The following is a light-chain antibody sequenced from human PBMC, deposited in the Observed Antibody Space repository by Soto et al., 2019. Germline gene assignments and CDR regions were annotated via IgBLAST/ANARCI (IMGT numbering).Light chain of an antibody. CDR2: GAY. CDR3: LQYGSSLT. CDR1: QSVSSNY. J-gene: IGKJ4*01. Sequence: VVTNSLGTVSLNQEERAALACRASQSVSSNYLAWYQQKLGQAPRLLIYGAYSRATGLPDRFSGSGYGTDFTLTIRRLEPEDFTVYYCLQYGSSLTFCGR. V-gene: IGKV3-20*01.